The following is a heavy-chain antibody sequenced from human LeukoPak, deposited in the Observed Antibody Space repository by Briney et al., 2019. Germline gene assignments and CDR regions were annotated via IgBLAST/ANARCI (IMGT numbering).Heavy chain of an antibody. CDR2: INTNTGKP. V-gene: IGHV7-4-1*02. CDR1: GYTFTRYA. J-gene: IGHJ4*02. CDR3: ARAASLDY. D-gene: IGHD2-2*01. Sequence: ASVNVSCKASGYTFTRYAKNWVRQAPGQGLEWMGWINTNTGKPTYAQGFTGRFVFSLDSSVSTAYLQINSLNAEGTAVYYCARAASLDYWGQGTLVTVSS.